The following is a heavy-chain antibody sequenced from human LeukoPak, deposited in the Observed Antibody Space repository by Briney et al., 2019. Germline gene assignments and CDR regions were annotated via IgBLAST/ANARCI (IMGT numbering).Heavy chain of an antibody. CDR2: IKKDGSEK. Sequence: GGSLRLSCAASGFTFSSYWMSWVRQAPGKGLEWVANIKKDGSEKYYVDSVKGRFTISRDNAKTSLYLQMNSLRAEDTAVYYCAKPRFFYDRSGYDNYWGQGTLVTVSS. D-gene: IGHD3-22*01. CDR1: GFTFSSYW. J-gene: IGHJ4*02. V-gene: IGHV3-7*01. CDR3: AKPRFFYDRSGYDNY.